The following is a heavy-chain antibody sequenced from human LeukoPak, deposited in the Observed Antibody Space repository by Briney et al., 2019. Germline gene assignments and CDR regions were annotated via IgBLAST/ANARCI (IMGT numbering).Heavy chain of an antibody. CDR3: AKDQGGNYQYYFDY. Sequence: GGSLRLSCVASGFTFSTYAMNWVRQAPGKGLEWVSGISGSGGDPYYADSVEGRFTISRDNSKNTLYPQMNSLRAGDTAVYYCAKDQGGNYQYYFDYWGQGTLVTVSS. J-gene: IGHJ4*02. D-gene: IGHD1-26*01. CDR2: ISGSGGDP. CDR1: GFTFSTYA. V-gene: IGHV3-23*01.